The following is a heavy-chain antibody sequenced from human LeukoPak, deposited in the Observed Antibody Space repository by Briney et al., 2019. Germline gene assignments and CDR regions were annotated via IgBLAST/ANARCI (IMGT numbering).Heavy chain of an antibody. J-gene: IGHJ5*02. V-gene: IGHV1-46*01. CDR2: INPSGGST. CDR1: GYTFTSYY. CDR3: AREFRDGYNYPWFDP. Sequence: ASVKVSCKASGYTFTSYYMHWVRQAPGQGLEWMGIINPSGGSTSYAQKFQGRVTMTRDTSTSTVYMELSSLGSEDTAVYYCAREFRDGYNYPWFDPWGQGTLVTVSS. D-gene: IGHD5-24*01.